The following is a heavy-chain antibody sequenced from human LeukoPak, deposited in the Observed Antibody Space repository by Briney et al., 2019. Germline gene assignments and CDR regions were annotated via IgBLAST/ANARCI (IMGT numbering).Heavy chain of an antibody. CDR3: ARLLPVVTPSGFDY. J-gene: IGHJ4*02. CDR1: GGSISSSSYY. V-gene: IGHV4-39*07. CDR2: IYYSGST. D-gene: IGHD4-23*01. Sequence: SETLSLTCTVSGGSISSSSYYWGWIRQPPGKGLEWIGSIYYSGSTYYNPSLKSRVTISVDTSKNQFSLKLSSVTAADTAVYYCARLLPVVTPSGFDYWGQGTLVTVSS.